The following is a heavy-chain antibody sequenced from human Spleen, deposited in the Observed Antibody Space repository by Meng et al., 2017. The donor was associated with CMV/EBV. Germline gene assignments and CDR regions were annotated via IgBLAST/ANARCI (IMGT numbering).Heavy chain of an antibody. D-gene: IGHD3-3*01. CDR3: ARDFWSGYYTGLGFDY. CDR2: ISSSSTYI. CDR1: GFTSSSYG. J-gene: IGHJ4*02. V-gene: IGHV3-21*01. Sequence: GGSLRLSSAASGFTSSSYGMNWVRQAPGKGLEWVSSISSSSTYIHYADSVKGRFTISRDNAKNSLYLQMNSLTAEDTAVYYCARDFWSGYYTGLGFDYWGQGTLVTVSS.